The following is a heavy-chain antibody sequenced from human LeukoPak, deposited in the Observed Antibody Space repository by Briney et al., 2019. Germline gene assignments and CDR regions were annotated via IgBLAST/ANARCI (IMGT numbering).Heavy chain of an antibody. CDR1: GGSINSYY. J-gene: IGHJ4*02. Sequence: PSETLSLTCTVSGGSINSYYWSWIRQPPGKGLEWIGYIYYSGSTKYNPSLKSRVTISVDTSKNQFPLKLTSVTAADTAVYYCARGDYYGSGTYYRVYDYWGQGSLVTVSS. CDR2: IYYSGST. D-gene: IGHD3-10*01. CDR3: ARGDYYGSGTYYRVYDY. V-gene: IGHV4-59*01.